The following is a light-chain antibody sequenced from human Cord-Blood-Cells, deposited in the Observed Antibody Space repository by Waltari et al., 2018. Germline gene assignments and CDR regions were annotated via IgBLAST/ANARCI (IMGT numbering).Light chain of an antibody. V-gene: IGLV2-8*01. CDR1: SSDVGGYNY. CDR3: SSYAGSNTWV. Sequence: QSALTQPPSASGSPGQSVTISCTGTSSDVGGYNYFSCYQQHPGKAPKLMIYEVSKRPPGVPDRFAGSKSGNTASLTVSGLQAEDEADYYCSSYAGSNTWVFGGGTKLTVL. CDR2: EVS. J-gene: IGLJ3*02.